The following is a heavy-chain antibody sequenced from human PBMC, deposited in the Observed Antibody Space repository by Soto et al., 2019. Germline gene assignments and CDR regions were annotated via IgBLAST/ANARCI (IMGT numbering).Heavy chain of an antibody. V-gene: IGHV3-48*02. CDR3: ARDQRFLEWLEAFDI. J-gene: IGHJ3*02. Sequence: GGSLRLSCAASGFTFSSYSMNWVRQAPGKGLEWVSYISSNSSTIYYADSVKGRFTISRDNAKNSLYLQMNSLRDEDTAVYYCARDQRFLEWLEAFDIWGQGTMVTVSS. D-gene: IGHD3-3*01. CDR1: GFTFSSYS. CDR2: ISSNSSTI.